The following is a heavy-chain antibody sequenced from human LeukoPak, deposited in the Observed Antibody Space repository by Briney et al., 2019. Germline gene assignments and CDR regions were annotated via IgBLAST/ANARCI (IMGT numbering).Heavy chain of an antibody. CDR3: AKVRKSIWYLEFDY. CDR2: ISGSGDST. D-gene: IGHD6-13*01. Sequence: GGTLRLSWAASGFTFSNYAMSWVRQAPGKGLERVSVISGSGDSTYYADSVKSRFTISRDNPKNTLFLQMNSLRAEDTAVYYCAKVRKSIWYLEFDYWGQGTLVTVSS. J-gene: IGHJ4*02. V-gene: IGHV3-23*01. CDR1: GFTFSNYA.